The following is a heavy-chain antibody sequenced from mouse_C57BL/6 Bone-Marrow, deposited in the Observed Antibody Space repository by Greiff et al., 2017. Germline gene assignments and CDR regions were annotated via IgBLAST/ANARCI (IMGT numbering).Heavy chain of an antibody. CDR2: IDPENGDT. V-gene: IGHV14-4*01. Sequence: VQLQQSGAELVRPGASVKLSCTASGFNIKDDYMHWVKQRPEQGLEWIGWIDPENGDTEYASKFQGKATITADTSSNTAYLQLSSLTSEDTAVYYCTTDGNFSLFAYWGQETLVTVSA. CDR1: GFNIKDDY. CDR3: TTDGNFSLFAY. J-gene: IGHJ3*01. D-gene: IGHD2-1*01.